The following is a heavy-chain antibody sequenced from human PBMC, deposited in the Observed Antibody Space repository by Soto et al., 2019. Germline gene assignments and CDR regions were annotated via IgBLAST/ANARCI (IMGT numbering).Heavy chain of an antibody. D-gene: IGHD3-16*01. J-gene: IGHJ4*02. CDR1: GGTFSSYA. V-gene: IGHV1-69*01. CDR3: ARDTSPRRAITLTPLLRY. CDR2: IIPIFGTA. Sequence: QVQLVQSGAEVKKPGSSVKVSCKASGGTFSSYAISWVRQAPGQGLEWMGGIIPIFGTANYAQKFQGRVTITADESTSTAYMELSSLRSEDTAVYYCARDTSPRRAITLTPLLRYWGQGTLVTVSS.